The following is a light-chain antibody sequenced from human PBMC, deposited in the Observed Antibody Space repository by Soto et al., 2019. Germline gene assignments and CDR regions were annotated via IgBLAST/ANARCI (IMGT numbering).Light chain of an antibody. Sequence: QSALTQPASVSGSPGQSITISCTGTSSDGGGYNYVSWYQQHPGKAPKLMIYDVSNRPSGVSNRFSGSKSGNTASLPISGLQAEDEADYYCSSYTSSSTIVVFGGGTQLTVL. CDR2: DVS. V-gene: IGLV2-14*01. CDR1: SSDGGGYNY. J-gene: IGLJ2*01. CDR3: SSYTSSSTIVV.